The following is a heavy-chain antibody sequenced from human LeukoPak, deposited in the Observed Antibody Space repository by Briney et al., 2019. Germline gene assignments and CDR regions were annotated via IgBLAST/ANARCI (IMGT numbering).Heavy chain of an antibody. CDR1: GFTFSSYA. J-gene: IGHJ4*02. V-gene: IGHV3-30*14. D-gene: IGHD3-9*01. Sequence: GGSLRLSCAASGFTFSSYAMHWVRQAPGKGLEWVAVISYDGSNKYYADSVKGRFTISRDNSKNTLYLQMNSLRAEDTAVYYCAVFEFDYWGQGTLVTVSS. CDR3: AVFEFDY. CDR2: ISYDGSNK.